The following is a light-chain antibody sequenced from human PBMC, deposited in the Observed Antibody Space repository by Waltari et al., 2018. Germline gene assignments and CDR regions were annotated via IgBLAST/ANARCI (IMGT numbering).Light chain of an antibody. Sequence: QSALTQPPSVSGSPGQSVTISCTGTNSDIANYNLFSWYQQSPGTAPKLIIYDVHNRPSGVSDRFSGSKSGNTASLTISGLQAGDEADYYCSSYTTNTRFFGGGTKVTVL. CDR1: NSDIANYNL. CDR3: SSYTTNTRF. J-gene: IGLJ2*01. CDR2: DVH. V-gene: IGLV2-18*02.